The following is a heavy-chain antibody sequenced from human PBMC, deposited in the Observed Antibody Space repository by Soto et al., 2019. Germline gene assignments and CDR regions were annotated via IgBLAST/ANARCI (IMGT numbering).Heavy chain of an antibody. CDR1: GFTFSSYG. J-gene: IGHJ4*02. V-gene: IGHV3-30*18. D-gene: IGHD3-22*01. CDR3: AKVTTSTYYYDSSGAPSFDY. Sequence: GGSLRLSCAASGFTFSSYGMHWVRQAPGKGLEWVAVISYDGSNKYYADSVKGRFTISRDNSKNTLYLQMNSLRAEDTAVYYCAKVTTSTYYYDSSGAPSFDYWGQGTLVTVSS. CDR2: ISYDGSNK.